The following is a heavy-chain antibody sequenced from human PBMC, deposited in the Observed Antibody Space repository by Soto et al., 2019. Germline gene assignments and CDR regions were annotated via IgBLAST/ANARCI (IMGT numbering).Heavy chain of an antibody. V-gene: IGHV1-18*01. CDR1: GYTFFNYG. D-gene: IGHD6-13*01. Sequence: QVQLVQSGAEVKKPGASVKVSCKASGYTFFNYGISWVRQAPGQGLEWMGWISAYNGNRNYAQKFQGRVTMTTDTLTSTAYMELGGLTSDDTAVYYCARDGITAAEYLPHWGQGTLVTVSS. CDR3: ARDGITAAEYLPH. J-gene: IGHJ1*01. CDR2: ISAYNGNR.